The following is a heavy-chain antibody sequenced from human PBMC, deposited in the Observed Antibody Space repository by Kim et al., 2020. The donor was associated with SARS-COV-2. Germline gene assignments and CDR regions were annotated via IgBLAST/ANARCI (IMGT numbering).Heavy chain of an antibody. CDR2: ISYDGSNK. CDR1: GFTFSSYA. Sequence: GGSLRLSCAASGFTFSSYAMHWVRQAPGKGLEWVAVISYDGSNKYYADSVKGRFTISRDNSKNTLYLQMNSLRAEDTAVYYCVYSSKRYSSSSSFDYWGQGTLVTVSS. CDR3: VYSSKRYSSSSSFDY. V-gene: IGHV3-30-3*01. D-gene: IGHD6-6*01. J-gene: IGHJ4*02.